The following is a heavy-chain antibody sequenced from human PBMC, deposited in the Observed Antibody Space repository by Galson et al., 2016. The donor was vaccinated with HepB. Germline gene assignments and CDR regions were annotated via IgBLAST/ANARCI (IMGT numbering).Heavy chain of an antibody. CDR1: GFTFSSYA. Sequence: SLRLSCAASGFTFSSYAMSWVRQAPGKGLEWVSAIGGSGGGTYYADSVKGRFTVSRDNSKNTLYLHMSSLRAEDTAVYYCAKDQLIVVVPAAGNWFDPWGQGTLVTVSS. CDR2: IGGSGGGT. D-gene: IGHD2-2*01. J-gene: IGHJ5*02. CDR3: AKDQLIVVVPAAGNWFDP. V-gene: IGHV3-23*01.